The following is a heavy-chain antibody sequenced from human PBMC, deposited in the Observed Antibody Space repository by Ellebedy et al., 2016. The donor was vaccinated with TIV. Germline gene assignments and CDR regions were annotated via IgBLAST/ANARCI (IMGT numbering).Heavy chain of an antibody. CDR2: INPSGGST. J-gene: IGHJ4*02. V-gene: IGHV1-46*01. CDR3: ARGGGRDGYNYDY. D-gene: IGHD5-24*01. Sequence: ASVKVSXXASGYTFTSYYMHWVRQAPGQGLEWMGIINPSGGSTSYAQKFQGRVTMTRDTSTSTAYMELRSLRSDDTAVYYCARGGGRDGYNYDYWGQGTLVTVSS. CDR1: GYTFTSYY.